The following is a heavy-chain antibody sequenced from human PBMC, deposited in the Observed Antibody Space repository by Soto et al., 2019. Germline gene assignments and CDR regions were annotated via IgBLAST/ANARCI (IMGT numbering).Heavy chain of an antibody. CDR1: GYTFTDYY. CDR2: INPNSGAT. CDR3: AIAYSSGHTKWFDP. D-gene: IGHD6-19*01. J-gene: IGHJ5*02. V-gene: IGHV1-2*02. Sequence: SVKVSCKASGYTFTDYYIHWVRQAPGQGLEWMGWINPNSGATNYAQNFQGRVTMTRDTSITTAYMELGRLTSDDTAVYYCAIAYSSGHTKWFDPCWQGTLVTVSS.